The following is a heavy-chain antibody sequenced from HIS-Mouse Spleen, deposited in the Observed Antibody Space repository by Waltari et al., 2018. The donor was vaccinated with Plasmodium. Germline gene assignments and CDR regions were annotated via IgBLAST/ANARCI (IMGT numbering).Heavy chain of an antibody. CDR1: GFTFGSYG. Sequence: QVQLVESGGGVVQPGRSRRLSCAASGFTFGSYGMHWVRQAPGKGLEWVAVISYDGSNKYYADSLKGRFTISRDNSKNTLYLQMNSLRAEDTAVYYCAKAQGVINFDYWGQGTLVTVSS. CDR2: ISYDGSNK. J-gene: IGHJ4*02. V-gene: IGHV3-30*18. CDR3: AKAQGVINFDY. D-gene: IGHD3-16*01.